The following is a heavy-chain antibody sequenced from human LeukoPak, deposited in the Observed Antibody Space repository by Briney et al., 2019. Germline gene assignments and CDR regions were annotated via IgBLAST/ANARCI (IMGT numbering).Heavy chain of an antibody. V-gene: IGHV3-66*01. Sequence: GGSLRLSCAVSGFTVSGSYMTWVRQPPGKGLEWVSVIYSGGTTYSADSVKDRFNISRDNSKNIVYLQMNSLRAEDTAVYYCARDIYDTETGYYSGMDVWGQGTTVTVSS. J-gene: IGHJ6*02. CDR3: ARDIYDTETGYYSGMDV. CDR2: IYSGGTT. CDR1: GFTVSGSY. D-gene: IGHD3-9*01.